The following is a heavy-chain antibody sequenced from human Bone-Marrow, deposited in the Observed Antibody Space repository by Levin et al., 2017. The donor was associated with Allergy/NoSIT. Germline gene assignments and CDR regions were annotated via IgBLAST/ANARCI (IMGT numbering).Heavy chain of an antibody. Sequence: GGSLRLSCAASGFNFSNFAMHWVRQAPGKGLEWVAVIWFDGSNKYYEESVKGRFSISRDNSKNTLFLQMNSLRADDTAVYYCARGVWDYDRSGYLPWIDYWGQGTLVTVSS. V-gene: IGHV3-33*01. CDR3: ARGVWDYDRSGYLPWIDY. CDR2: IWFDGSNK. J-gene: IGHJ4*02. CDR1: GFNFSNFA. D-gene: IGHD3-22*01.